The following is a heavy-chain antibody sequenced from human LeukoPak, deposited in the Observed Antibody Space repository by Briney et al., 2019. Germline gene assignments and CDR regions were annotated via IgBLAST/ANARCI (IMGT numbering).Heavy chain of an antibody. D-gene: IGHD2-2*02. CDR2: INPNSGGT. J-gene: IGHJ4*02. V-gene: IGHV1-2*02. Sequence: GASVKVSCKASGYTFTGYYMHWVRQAPGQGLEWMGWINPNSGGTNYAQKFQGRVTMTRDTSISTAYMELSSLRSEDTAVYYCARVPNRLGYCSSTSCYTRSGFGYWGQGTLVTVSS. CDR3: ARVPNRLGYCSSTSCYTRSGFGY. CDR1: GYTFTGYY.